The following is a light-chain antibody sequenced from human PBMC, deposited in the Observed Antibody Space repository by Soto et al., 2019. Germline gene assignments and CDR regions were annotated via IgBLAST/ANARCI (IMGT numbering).Light chain of an antibody. CDR2: NAS. CDR3: QQYHIYSGT. Sequence: DIQMTQSPSTLSASVGDRVTITCRASQTIDSWLACYQQKPGKPPNLLIYNASTLASGVASRFSGSGSGTESTLTINSLQPDDFATYYCQQYHIYSGTFGQGTKVDIK. V-gene: IGKV1-5*03. CDR1: QTIDSW. J-gene: IGKJ1*01.